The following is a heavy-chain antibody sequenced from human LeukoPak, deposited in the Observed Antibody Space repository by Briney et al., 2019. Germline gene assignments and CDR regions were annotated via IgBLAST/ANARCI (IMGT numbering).Heavy chain of an antibody. J-gene: IGHJ4*02. CDR3: AGGYDSSGSDY. V-gene: IGHV4-59*01. CDR2: IYYSGST. Sequence: SETLSLTCTVSGGSISSYYWSWIRQPPGKGLEWIGYIYYSGSTNYNPSLKSRVTISVDTSKNQFSLKLSPVTAADTAVYYCAGGYDSSGSDYWGQGTLVTVSS. CDR1: GGSISSYY. D-gene: IGHD3-22*01.